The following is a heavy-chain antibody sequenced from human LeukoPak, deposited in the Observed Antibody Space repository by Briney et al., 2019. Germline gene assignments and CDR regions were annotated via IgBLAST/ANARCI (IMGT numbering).Heavy chain of an antibody. CDR1: GGSISSYH. D-gene: IGHD3-16*01. V-gene: IGHV4-4*07. CDR3: ARGGTMGNANWFDP. J-gene: IGHJ5*02. Sequence: PSETLSLTCTVSGGSISSYHWSWIRQPAGRGLEWIGRIYTGGSTNYNPSLKSRVTMSVDTSKNQFPLKLSSVTAADTAMYYCARGGTMGNANWFDPWGQGTLVTVSS. CDR2: IYTGGST.